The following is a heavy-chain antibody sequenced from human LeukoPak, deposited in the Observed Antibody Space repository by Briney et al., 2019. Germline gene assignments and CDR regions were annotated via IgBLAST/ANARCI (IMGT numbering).Heavy chain of an antibody. D-gene: IGHD1-26*01. J-gene: IGHJ4*02. CDR2: ISYDESYR. V-gene: IGHV3-30-3*01. CDR3: ARVQWELLYPDY. CDR1: GFTFSSYA. Sequence: GGSLRLSCAASGFTFSSYAMHWVRQAPGKGLEWVALISYDESYRYYADSVKGRFTISRDNSKNTLYLQMNSLRADDTAVYFCARVQWELLYPDYWGQGTVVTVSS.